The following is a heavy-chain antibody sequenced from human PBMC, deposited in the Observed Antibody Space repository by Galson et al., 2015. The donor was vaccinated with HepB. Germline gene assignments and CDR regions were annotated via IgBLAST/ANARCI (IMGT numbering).Heavy chain of an antibody. CDR1: GFTFSSYG. CDR2: ISYDGSNK. J-gene: IGHJ6*02. V-gene: IGHV3-30*18. Sequence: SLRLSCAASGFTFSSYGMHWVRQAPGKGLEWVAVISYDGSNKYYADSVKGRFTISRDNSKNTLYLQMNSLRAEDTAVYYCAKDLQGASIFGVVITHYYGMDVWGQGTMVTVSS. D-gene: IGHD3-3*01. CDR3: AKDLQGASIFGVVITHYYGMDV.